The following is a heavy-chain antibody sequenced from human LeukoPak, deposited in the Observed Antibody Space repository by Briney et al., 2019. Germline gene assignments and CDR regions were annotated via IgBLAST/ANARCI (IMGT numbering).Heavy chain of an antibody. J-gene: IGHJ4*02. Sequence: GGSLRLSCAASGFTFSHYAMHWVRQAPGEGLQWVAFISYSGNNYYYADSVKGRFIISRDDSKNTLYVEMNSLRLDDTAIYYCARGPPTSRSGAHFDYWGQGTLVTVSS. V-gene: IGHV3-30*03. CDR3: ARGPPTSRSGAHFDY. D-gene: IGHD5-12*01. CDR1: GFTFSHYA. CDR2: ISYSGNNY.